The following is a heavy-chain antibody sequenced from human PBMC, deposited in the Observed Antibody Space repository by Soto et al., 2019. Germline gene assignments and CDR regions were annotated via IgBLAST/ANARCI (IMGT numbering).Heavy chain of an antibody. J-gene: IGHJ5*02. CDR2: IYYSGST. D-gene: IGHD5-18*01. CDR3: ARSGYVLRTGSNWFDP. CDR1: GGSISSSSYY. V-gene: IGHV4-39*07. Sequence: TSETLSLTCTVSGGSISSSSYYWGWIRQPPGKGLEWIGSIYYSGSTYYNPSLKSRVTISVDRSKNQFSLKLSSVTAADTAVYYCARSGYVLRTGSNWFDPWGQGTLVTVSS.